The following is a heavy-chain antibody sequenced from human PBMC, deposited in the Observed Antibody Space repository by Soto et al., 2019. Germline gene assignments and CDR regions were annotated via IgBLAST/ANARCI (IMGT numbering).Heavy chain of an antibody. D-gene: IGHD3-10*01. CDR3: ARDRGGIGLGGADY. CDR2: IAYDGSKK. V-gene: IGHV3-30-3*01. Sequence: QVQLVESGGGVVQPGRSLRLSCAASGFTFSTSAMHWVRQAPGKGLEWVAVIAYDGSKKYHADSVRGRFTISRDNSKKTLDVQMNSLRGDDTAVYYCARDRGGIGLGGADYWGQGTLVTVSS. J-gene: IGHJ4*02. CDR1: GFTFSTSA.